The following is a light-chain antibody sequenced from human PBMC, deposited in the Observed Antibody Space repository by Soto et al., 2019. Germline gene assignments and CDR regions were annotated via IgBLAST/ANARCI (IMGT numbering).Light chain of an antibody. V-gene: IGKV3-15*01. J-gene: IGKJ5*01. CDR3: LQDNDRPRST. Sequence: EIVLTQSPVTLSVSPGERATLSCRASQSVSTNLAWYQHKLGQAPRVLIYGSSSRATGVPTRFSGSGCGTEFSLPTNSLQSEDAGIYYCLQDNDRPRSTFGQGTRVEIK. CDR1: QSVSTN. CDR2: GSS.